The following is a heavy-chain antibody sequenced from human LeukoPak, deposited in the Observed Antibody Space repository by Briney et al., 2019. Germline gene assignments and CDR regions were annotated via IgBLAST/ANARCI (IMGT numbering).Heavy chain of an antibody. D-gene: IGHD3-16*01. V-gene: IGHV3-53*01. J-gene: IGHJ4*02. CDR1: GFTVTGTH. Sequence: GGSLRLSCAASGFTVTGTHMSWVRQAPGKGLEWVSAIYTGGTTYYSDSAEGRFTISRDGYKNILSLQMDSLRVEDTAVYYCARDQATSGGGLDSWGQGTLVTVSS. CDR3: ARDQATSGGGLDS. CDR2: IYTGGTT.